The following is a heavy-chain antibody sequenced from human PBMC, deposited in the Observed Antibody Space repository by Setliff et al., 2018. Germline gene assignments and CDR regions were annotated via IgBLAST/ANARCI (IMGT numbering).Heavy chain of an antibody. J-gene: IGHJ5*02. V-gene: IGHV4-59*08. CDR2: FYSSETT. CDR1: GGSFSSYY. CDR3: ARGAGWWDL. Sequence: SETLSLTCTVSGGSFSSYYWSWIRQPPGKGLEWLGYFYSSETTKYNPSLKSRVTISVDTSKNQFSLKLTSVTAADTAVYYCARGAGWWDLWGQGTLVTVSS.